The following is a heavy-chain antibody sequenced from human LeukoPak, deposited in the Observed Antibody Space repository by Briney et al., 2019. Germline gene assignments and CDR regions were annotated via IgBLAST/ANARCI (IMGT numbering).Heavy chain of an antibody. V-gene: IGHV3-23*01. J-gene: IGHJ4*02. CDR3: AKGLERESRLDS. CDR2: IRNSDGMT. CDR1: GFSIYTYT. Sequence: GSLRLSCDASGFSIYTYTMYWVRQAPGQGLEWVSGIRNSDGMTYYADSVRGRFTISTDNSKKTLYLQMNSLRTEATDLYYCAKGLERESRLDSWGRGTLVTVSS. D-gene: IGHD1-1*01.